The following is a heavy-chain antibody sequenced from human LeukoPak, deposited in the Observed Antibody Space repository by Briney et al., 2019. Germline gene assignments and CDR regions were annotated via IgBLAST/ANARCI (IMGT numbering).Heavy chain of an antibody. J-gene: IGHJ5*02. V-gene: IGHV1-8*01. CDR2: MNLNSGNT. D-gene: IGHD3-16*02. CDR1: GYTFTSYD. Sequence: ASVTVSCKASGYTFTSYDISWLRQATGQGLEWVGWMNLNSGNTGSAQRFQGRITMTRDTSISTAYMELSSLRSEDTAVYYCARGPLVRLPSSFDPWGQGTLVTVSS. CDR3: ARGPLVRLPSSFDP.